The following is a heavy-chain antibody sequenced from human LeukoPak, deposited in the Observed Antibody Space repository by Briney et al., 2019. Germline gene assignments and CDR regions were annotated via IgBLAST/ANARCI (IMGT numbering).Heavy chain of an antibody. CDR1: GGTFSSYA. CDR2: IIPIFGTA. D-gene: IGHD1-26*01. J-gene: IGHJ5*02. Sequence: ASVKVSCKASGGTFSSYAISWVRQAPGQGLEWMGGIIPIFGTANYAQKFQGRVTITADESTSTAYMELSSLRSEDTAVYYCARELLRGGWFDPWGQGTLDTVSS. CDR3: ARELLRGGWFDP. V-gene: IGHV1-69*13.